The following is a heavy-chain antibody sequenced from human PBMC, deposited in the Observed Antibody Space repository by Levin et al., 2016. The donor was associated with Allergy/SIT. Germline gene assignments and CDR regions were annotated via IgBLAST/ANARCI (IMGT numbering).Heavy chain of an antibody. V-gene: IGHV4-59*13. CDR1: GASLNSFY. J-gene: IGHJ4*02. CDR3: ARELGGWFGAFDY. Sequence: SETLSLTCTVSGASLNSFYWSWVRQPPGKGLEWIGYVYDGGNTKYMPSFESRVTISVDMSMNKLSLKVYSVTAADTAVYYCARELGGWFGAFDYWGQGALVTVSS. D-gene: IGHD3-10*01. CDR2: VYDGGNT.